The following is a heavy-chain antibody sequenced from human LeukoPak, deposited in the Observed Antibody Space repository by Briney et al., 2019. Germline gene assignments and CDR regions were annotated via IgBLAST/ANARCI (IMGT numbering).Heavy chain of an antibody. V-gene: IGHV3-23*01. CDR1: GFTFSSYA. D-gene: IGHD3-22*01. CDR2: ISGSGGST. J-gene: IGHJ4*01. CDR3: AKGGDSSGYYYEYFDY. Sequence: SGGSLRLSCAASGFTFSSYAMSWVRQAPGKGLEWVSAISGSGGSTYYADSVKGRFTISRGNSKNTLYLQMNSLRAEDTAVYYCAKGGDSSGYYYEYFDYWGQGTLVTVSS.